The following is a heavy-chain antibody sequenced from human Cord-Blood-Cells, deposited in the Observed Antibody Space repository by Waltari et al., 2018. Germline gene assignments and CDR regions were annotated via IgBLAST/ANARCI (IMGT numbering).Heavy chain of an antibody. CDR3: AAVSSSDAFDI. Sequence: QVQLVQSGAEVKKPGSSVQVSCKASGGTFSSYAISWVRQAPGQGLEWMGRIIPILGIANYAQKFQGRVTITADKSTSTAYMELSSLRSEDTAVYYCAAVSSSDAFDIWGQGTMVTVSS. D-gene: IGHD6-6*01. V-gene: IGHV1-69*09. CDR1: GGTFSSYA. CDR2: IIPILGIA. J-gene: IGHJ3*02.